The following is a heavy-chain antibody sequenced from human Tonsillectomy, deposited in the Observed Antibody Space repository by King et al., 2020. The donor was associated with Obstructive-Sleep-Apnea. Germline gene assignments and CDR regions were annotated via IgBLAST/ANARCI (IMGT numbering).Heavy chain of an antibody. V-gene: IGHV4-34*01. CDR1: GGSFSGYY. CDR2: INHSGST. CDR3: ARAPKTYYYGAGSYPPLYYFDY. J-gene: IGHJ4*02. D-gene: IGHD3-10*01. Sequence: VQLQQWGAGLLKPSETLSLTCAVYGGSFSGYYWSWIRQPPGKGLEWIGEINHSGSTNYNPSLQSRVTISVDTSNNQFSLQLRSVTAADTAVYYCARAPKTYYYGAGSYPPLYYFDYWGQGTLVTVSS.